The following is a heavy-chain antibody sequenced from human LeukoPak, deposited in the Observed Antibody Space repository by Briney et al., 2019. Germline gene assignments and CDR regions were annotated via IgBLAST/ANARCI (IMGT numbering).Heavy chain of an antibody. V-gene: IGHV3-23*01. D-gene: IGHD3-22*01. CDR3: AKDRDYYDSRNNFDY. CDR1: GFTFSSYA. CDR2: ISGSGGST. Sequence: GGSLRLSCAASGFTFSSYAMSWVRQAPGKGLEWVSAISGSGGSTYYADSVKGRFTISRDNSKNTLYLQMNSLRAEDTAVCYCAKDRDYYDSRNNFDYWGQGTLVTVSS. J-gene: IGHJ4*02.